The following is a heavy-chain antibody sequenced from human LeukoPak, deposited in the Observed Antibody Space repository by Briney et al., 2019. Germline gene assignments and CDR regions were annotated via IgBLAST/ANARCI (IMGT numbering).Heavy chain of an antibody. CDR1: GGSISSYY. Sequence: SETLSLTCTVSGGSISSYYWSWIRQPPGKGLEWIGYIYYSGSTNYNPSLKSRVTISVDTSKNQFSLNLSSVTAADTAVYYCARRSGSYPLEIDYWGQGTLVTVSS. D-gene: IGHD1-26*01. CDR2: IYYSGST. CDR3: ARRSGSYPLEIDY. V-gene: IGHV4-59*12. J-gene: IGHJ4*02.